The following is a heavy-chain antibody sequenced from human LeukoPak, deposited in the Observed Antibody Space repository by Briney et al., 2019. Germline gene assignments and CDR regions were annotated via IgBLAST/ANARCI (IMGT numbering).Heavy chain of an antibody. D-gene: IGHD5-18*01. J-gene: IGHJ4*02. CDR1: GFTFNSYA. CDR2: ISGSGGST. Sequence: SGGSLRLSCAASGFTFNSYAMTWVRQAPGKGLEWVSDISGSGGSTYYADSVKGRFTISRDKSKNTLYLQMNSLRVEDTAVYYCAKMAGYSYGYQFDYWGQGTLVTVSS. V-gene: IGHV3-23*01. CDR3: AKMAGYSYGYQFDY.